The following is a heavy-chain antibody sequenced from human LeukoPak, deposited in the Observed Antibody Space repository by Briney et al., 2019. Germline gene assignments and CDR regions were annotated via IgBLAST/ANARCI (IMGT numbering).Heavy chain of an antibody. D-gene: IGHD4-17*01. CDR1: GYTFTGYY. V-gene: IGHV1-2*02. CDR3: ARGASGVYTVTTSWFDP. J-gene: IGHJ5*02. CDR2: INPNSGGT. Sequence: ASVKVSCKASGYTFTGYYMHWVRQAPGQGLEWMGWINPNSGGTNYAQKFQGRVTMTRDTSISTAYMELSRLKSDDTAVYYCARGASGVYTVTTSWFDPWGQGTLVTVSS.